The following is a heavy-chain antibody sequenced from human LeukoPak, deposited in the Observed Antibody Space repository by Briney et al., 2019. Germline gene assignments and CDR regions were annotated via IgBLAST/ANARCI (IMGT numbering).Heavy chain of an antibody. J-gene: IGHJ4*02. CDR3: ARGVCSGGSCYSEWNY. CDR2: FYHGGST. V-gene: IGHV4-38-2*02. D-gene: IGHD2-15*01. Sequence: SETLSLTCSVSGYSISSGYYWGWIRQPPGKGLEWIGSFYHGGSTYYNPSLKSRVTISVDTSKNQFSLKLISVTAADTAVYYCARGVCSGGSCYSEWNYWGQGTLVTVSS. CDR1: GYSISSGYY.